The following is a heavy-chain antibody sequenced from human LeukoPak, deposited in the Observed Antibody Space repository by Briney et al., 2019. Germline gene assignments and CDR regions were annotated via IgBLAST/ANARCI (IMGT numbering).Heavy chain of an antibody. CDR1: GGSISSYY. J-gene: IGHJ4*02. Sequence: PSETLSLTCTVSGGSISSYYWSWIRQPPGKGLEWIGYIYYSGSTNYNPSLKTRVTISVDTSKNQFSLKLSSVTAADTAVYYCARLPSVRAQNDYWGQGTLVTVSS. CDR2: IYYSGST. V-gene: IGHV4-59*08. CDR3: ARLPSVRAQNDY.